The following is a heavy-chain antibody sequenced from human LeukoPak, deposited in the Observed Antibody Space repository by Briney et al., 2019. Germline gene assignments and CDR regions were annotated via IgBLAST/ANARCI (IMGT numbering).Heavy chain of an antibody. CDR3: EVFLEWLSKPDDY. Sequence: SETLSLTCTVSGGFISTYYWSWIRQPPGKGLEWIGYISYSGSTNYNPSLKSRVTISLDTSNNQFSLKLSSVTAADTAVYYCEVFLEWLSKPDDYWGQGTLVTVSS. CDR2: ISYSGST. V-gene: IGHV4-59*12. D-gene: IGHD3-3*01. J-gene: IGHJ4*02. CDR1: GGFISTYY.